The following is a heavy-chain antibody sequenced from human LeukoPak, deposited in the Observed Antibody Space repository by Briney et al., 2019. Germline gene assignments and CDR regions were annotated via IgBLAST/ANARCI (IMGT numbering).Heavy chain of an antibody. D-gene: IGHD5-18*01. CDR2: IYYSGST. CDR3: ARGRGYGYGIDY. V-gene: IGHV4-59*01. CDR1: GGSISSYY. J-gene: IGHJ4*02. Sequence: SETLSLTCSVSGGSISSYYWSWIRQPPGKGLEWIGYIYYSGSTNYNPSLKSRVTISVDTSKNQFSLKLSSVTAADTAMYYCARGRGYGYGIDYWGQGTLVTVSS.